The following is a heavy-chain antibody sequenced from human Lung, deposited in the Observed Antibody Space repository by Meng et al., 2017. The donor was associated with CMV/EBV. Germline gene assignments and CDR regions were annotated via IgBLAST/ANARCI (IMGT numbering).Heavy chain of an antibody. V-gene: IGHV3-9*01. CDR1: GFTFDDYA. Sequence: SLKISCAASGFTFDDYAVHWVRQAPGKGLEWVSGISWNSGSIGYADSVKGRFTISRDNAKNSLYLQMNSLRAEDTALYYCAKDIGETGFWSGYGFDYWGQGXLVTVSS. CDR2: ISWNSGSI. CDR3: AKDIGETGFWSGYGFDY. D-gene: IGHD3-3*01. J-gene: IGHJ4*02.